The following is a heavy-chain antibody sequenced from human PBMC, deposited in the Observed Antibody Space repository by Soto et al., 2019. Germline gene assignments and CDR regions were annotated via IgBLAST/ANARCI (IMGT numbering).Heavy chain of an antibody. CDR2: INAYNGKT. V-gene: IGHV1-18*01. Sequence: QVQLVQSGAEVKKPGASVKVSCKTSGYTFTNYGINWVRQAPGQGLEWMGWINAYNGKTNYAQRLQGRVIMTTDTSTSTAYMELRSLRSDDTAVYYCARGSSPVAFDYWGQGTLVTVSS. CDR1: GYTFTNYG. D-gene: IGHD6-13*01. CDR3: ARGSSPVAFDY. J-gene: IGHJ4*02.